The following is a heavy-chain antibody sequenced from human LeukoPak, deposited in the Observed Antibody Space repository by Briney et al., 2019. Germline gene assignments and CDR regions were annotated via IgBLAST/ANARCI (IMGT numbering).Heavy chain of an antibody. V-gene: IGHV3-30*04. CDR3: AKYPAIRPHYFDY. J-gene: IGHJ4*02. CDR2: ISYDGSNE. D-gene: IGHD2-2*02. Sequence: GGSLRLSCAASGFTFSSYVMHWVRQAPGKGLEWVAIISYDGSNEYYADSVKGRFTISRDNSKNTLYLQMNSLRAEDTAVYYCAKYPAIRPHYFDYWGQGTLVTVSS. CDR1: GFTFSSYV.